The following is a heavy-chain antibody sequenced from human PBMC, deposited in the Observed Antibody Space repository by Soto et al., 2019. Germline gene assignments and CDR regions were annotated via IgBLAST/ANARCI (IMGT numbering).Heavy chain of an antibody. J-gene: IGHJ6*01. CDR1: GGAFSNYP. Sequence: QVQLVQSGAEVKKPGSSVKVSCKASGGAFSNYPLISWVRQAPGQGLEWMGGIIPIDATVNYAQKFQGRITITADESTTTAYMDLGSLRSEDTAVYYCARDLLGFGYTYGDVWGQGTTVTVSS. V-gene: IGHV1-69*12. CDR3: ARDLLGFGYTYGDV. D-gene: IGHD3-10*01. CDR2: IIPIDATV.